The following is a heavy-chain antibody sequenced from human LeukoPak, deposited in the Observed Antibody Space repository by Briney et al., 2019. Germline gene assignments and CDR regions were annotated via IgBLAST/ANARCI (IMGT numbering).Heavy chain of an antibody. CDR2: IKSKTDGGTT. J-gene: IGHJ5*01. V-gene: IGHV3-15*01. D-gene: IGHD1-26*01. Sequence: GGSLRLSCAASGFTFSNAWMSWVRQAPGKGLEWVGRIKSKTDGGTTDYAAPVKGRFTISRDDSKNMLYLQMNSLKTEDTAVYYCTKETRLWELLYGWFDFWGQGTLVTVSS. CDR1: GFTFSNAW. CDR3: TKETRLWELLYGWFDF.